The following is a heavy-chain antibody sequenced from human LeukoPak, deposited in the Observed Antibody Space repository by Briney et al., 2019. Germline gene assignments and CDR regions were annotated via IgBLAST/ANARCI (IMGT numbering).Heavy chain of an antibody. Sequence: GGSLRLSCAASGFTFSTSAMNWVRQAPGKGLEWVSVIGGSGDTTYYADSVRGRFTISRDNFKNTLYLQMNSLRAEDTAVYYCAKDKGTYYGSGFDAFDIWGQGTMVTVSS. CDR1: GFTFSTSA. V-gene: IGHV3-23*01. D-gene: IGHD3-10*01. CDR2: IGGSGDTT. CDR3: AKDKGTYYGSGFDAFDI. J-gene: IGHJ3*02.